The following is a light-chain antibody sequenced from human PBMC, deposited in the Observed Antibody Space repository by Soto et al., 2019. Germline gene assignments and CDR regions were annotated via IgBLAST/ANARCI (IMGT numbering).Light chain of an antibody. CDR2: DAS. Sequence: EIVLTQSPDTLSLSPGERATLSCRASQSVGSYLAWYQQKPGQAPRLLIYDASSRATGIPARFSGSGSGTDFTLTISSLEPEDFAVYYCQQRTNWPITFGQGTRLEIK. CDR3: QQRTNWPIT. CDR1: QSVGSY. J-gene: IGKJ5*01. V-gene: IGKV3-11*01.